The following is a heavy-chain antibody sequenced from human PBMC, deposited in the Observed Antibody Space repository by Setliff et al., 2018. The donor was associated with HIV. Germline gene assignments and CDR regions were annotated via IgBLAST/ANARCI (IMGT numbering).Heavy chain of an antibody. CDR3: VKGQFLEWFNWFDP. V-gene: IGHV3-48*01. CDR1: GFTFSSYS. J-gene: IGHJ5*02. D-gene: IGHD3-3*01. CDR2: NGIINGAK. Sequence: GGSLRLSCEASGFTFSSYSMNWVRQAPGKGLEWISYNGIINGAKHYADSMEGRFTISRDDAKNSLYLQMDSLRSEDTAVYYCVKGQFLEWFNWFDPWGQGTLVTVSS.